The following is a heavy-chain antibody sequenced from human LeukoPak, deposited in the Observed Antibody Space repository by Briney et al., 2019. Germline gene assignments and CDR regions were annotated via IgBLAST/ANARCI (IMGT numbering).Heavy chain of an antibody. D-gene: IGHD3-3*01. J-gene: IGHJ4*02. V-gene: IGHV3-23*01. CDR3: AKDRLTYYGFWSGQNYFDY. CDR2: ISGDGDST. CDR1: GFTFSSYA. Sequence: GGSLRLSCAASGFTFSSYAMSWVRQAPEKGLEWVSVISGDGDSTYYADSVKGRFTISRDNSKNTLYLQLNSLRADDSAVYYCAKDRLTYYGFWSGQNYFDYWGQGTLVTVSS.